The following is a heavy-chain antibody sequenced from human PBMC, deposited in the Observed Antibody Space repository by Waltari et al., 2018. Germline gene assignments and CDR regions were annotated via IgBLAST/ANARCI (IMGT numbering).Heavy chain of an antibody. CDR2: ISYDGSTK. Sequence: QVQLVESGGGVVQPGKSLRLSCAASGFTFSTYTMTWVRQPPGKGLEWVALISYDGSTKYYADSAKGRFTISRDNSKDTLYLQMSSLRAEDTAVYSCARTMGGHYDFSFDPWGQGTLVTVSS. D-gene: IGHD3-3*01. CDR3: ARTMGGHYDFSFDP. CDR1: GFTFSTYT. J-gene: IGHJ5*02. V-gene: IGHV3-30-3*01.